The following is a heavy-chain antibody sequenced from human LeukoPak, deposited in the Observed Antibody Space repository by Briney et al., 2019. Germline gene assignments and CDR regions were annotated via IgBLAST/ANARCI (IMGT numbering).Heavy chain of an antibody. D-gene: IGHD3-3*01. CDR1: GFTFDDYG. CDR2: INWNGGST. CDR3: AREVLRFLEWSFWVD. Sequence: GGSLRLSCAASGFTFDDYGMSWVRQAPGKGLEWVSGINWNGGSTGYADSVKGRFTIFRDNAKNSLYLQMNSLRAEDTALYYCAREVLRFLEWSFWVDWGQGTLVTVSS. V-gene: IGHV3-20*04. J-gene: IGHJ4*02.